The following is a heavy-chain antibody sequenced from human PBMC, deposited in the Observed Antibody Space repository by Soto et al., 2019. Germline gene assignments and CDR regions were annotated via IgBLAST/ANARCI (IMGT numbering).Heavy chain of an antibody. CDR1: GGSISSGDYY. V-gene: IGHV4-30-4*01. Sequence: QVQLQESGPGLVKPSQTLSLTCTVSGGSISSGDYYWSWIRQPPGKGLEWIGYIYYSGSTYYNPSLKSRVTISGDTSKNQSALNLSSVTAADTAVYYCARYVNSMGSDYWGQGTLVTVSS. D-gene: IGHD4-4*01. CDR2: IYYSGST. CDR3: ARYVNSMGSDY. J-gene: IGHJ4*02.